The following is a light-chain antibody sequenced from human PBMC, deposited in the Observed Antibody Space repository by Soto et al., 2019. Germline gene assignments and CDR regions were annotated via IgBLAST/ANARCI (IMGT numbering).Light chain of an antibody. CDR1: QDISRY. J-gene: IGKJ5*01. Sequence: EIQLTQSPSFLSASVGDRVTITCRASQDISRYLAWYQQKPGKAPKLLIYAASTLQSVVPSRFSGSGCSTDSTLLLSRLPPHDSAVYSCHQFKNYPITFGQGTQLEIK. CDR2: AAS. CDR3: HQFKNYPIT. V-gene: IGKV1-9*01.